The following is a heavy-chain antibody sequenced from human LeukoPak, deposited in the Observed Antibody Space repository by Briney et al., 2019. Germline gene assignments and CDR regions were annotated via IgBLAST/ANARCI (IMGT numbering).Heavy chain of an antibody. CDR1: GGSFSGYY. CDR3: ARPLGYYFDY. V-gene: IGHV4-34*01. D-gene: IGHD7-27*01. J-gene: IGHJ4*02. CDR2: INHSGST. Sequence: PSETLSLTRAVYGGSFSGYYWSWIRQPPGKGLEWIGEINHSGSTNYNPSLKSRVTISVDTSKNQFSLKLSSVTAADTAVYYCARPLGYYFDYWGQGTLVTVSS.